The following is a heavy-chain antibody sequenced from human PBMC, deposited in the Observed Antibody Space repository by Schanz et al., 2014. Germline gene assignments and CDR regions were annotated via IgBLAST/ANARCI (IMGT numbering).Heavy chain of an antibody. CDR2: FDRGDGAT. V-gene: IGHV1-24*01. CDR3: ARDLTHDTSYWYYWAFDI. CDR1: GYTLNDLA. D-gene: IGHD6-19*01. J-gene: IGHJ3*02. Sequence: QVQLVQSGAEVTRPGASVKVSCKVSGYTLNDLAMHWVRQAPGKGLEWMGGFDRGDGATLYAQKFQARVTVTEDTSTDTAYMELSSLTSEDTAVYYCARDLTHDTSYWYYWAFDIWGQGTMVTVSS.